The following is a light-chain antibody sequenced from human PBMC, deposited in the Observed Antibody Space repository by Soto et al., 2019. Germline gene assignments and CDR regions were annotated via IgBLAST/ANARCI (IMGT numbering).Light chain of an antibody. CDR3: QTWDSGIQV. Sequence: QLVLTQSRSASASLGAAVKLTGTLRSGHSSYAIAWHQQQPEKGPRYLMKLNNDGSHSKGDGIPDRFSGSSSGAERYLTISSLQSKDEADYYCQTWDSGIQVFGGGTKLTVL. J-gene: IGLJ3*02. CDR2: LNNDGSH. CDR1: SGHSSYA. V-gene: IGLV4-69*01.